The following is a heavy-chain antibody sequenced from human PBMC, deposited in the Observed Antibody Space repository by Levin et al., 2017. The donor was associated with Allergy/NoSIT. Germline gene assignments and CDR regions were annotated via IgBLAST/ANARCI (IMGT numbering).Heavy chain of an antibody. Sequence: SQTLSLTCAISGDSVSSNSAAWNWIRQSPSRGLEWLGRTYYRSKWYNDYAVSVKSRITINPDTSKNQFSLQLNSVTPEDTAVYYCARDAYNWNYGGYGMDVWGQGTTVTVSS. V-gene: IGHV6-1*01. CDR2: TYYRSKWYN. CDR1: GDSVSSNSAA. D-gene: IGHD1-7*01. J-gene: IGHJ6*02. CDR3: ARDAYNWNYGGYGMDV.